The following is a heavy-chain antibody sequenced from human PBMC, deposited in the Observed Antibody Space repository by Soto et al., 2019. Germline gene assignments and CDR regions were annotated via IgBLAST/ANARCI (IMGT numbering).Heavy chain of an antibody. D-gene: IGHD5-18*01. Sequence: QVQLVQSGAEVKKPGASVKVSCKASGYTFTSYAMHWVRQAPGQRLEWMGWINAGNGNTKYSQKFQGRVTITRDTSESTADMELSSLRSEDTAVYYCARGLNGYLYYFDYWGQGTLVTVSS. CDR3: ARGLNGYLYYFDY. CDR1: GYTFTSYA. CDR2: INAGNGNT. J-gene: IGHJ4*02. V-gene: IGHV1-3*01.